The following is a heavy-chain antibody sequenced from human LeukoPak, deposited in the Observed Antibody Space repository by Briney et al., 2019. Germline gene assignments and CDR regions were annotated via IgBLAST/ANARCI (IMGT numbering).Heavy chain of an antibody. V-gene: IGHV4-59*01. D-gene: IGHD2-2*01. CDR1: GGSISSYY. CDR2: IYYSGST. CDR3: ARGPRGYCSSTSCRSTEYYYYMDV. Sequence: SGTLSLTCTVSGGSISSYYWSWLRQPPGKGLEWIGYIYYSGSTNYNPSLKSRVTISVDTSKNQFSLKLSSVTAADTAVYYCARGPRGYCSSTSCRSTEYYYYMDVWGKGTTVTVSS. J-gene: IGHJ6*03.